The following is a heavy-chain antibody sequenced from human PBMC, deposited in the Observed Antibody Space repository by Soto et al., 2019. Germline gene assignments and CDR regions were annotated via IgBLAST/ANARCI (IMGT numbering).Heavy chain of an antibody. CDR2: AHHSGRT. CDR3: ARSEATGLDY. J-gene: IGHJ4*02. CDR1: GGSMTSSNW. D-gene: IGHD1-26*01. Sequence: QVQLQESGPGLVKPSGTLSLTCTVSGGSMTSSNWWNWVRQSPGKGLEWIGEAHHSGRTNYNPSRKSRVTISVDKSESHFSLKLSSVTAADAAVYYCARSEATGLDYWGQGTLVTVSS. V-gene: IGHV4-4*02.